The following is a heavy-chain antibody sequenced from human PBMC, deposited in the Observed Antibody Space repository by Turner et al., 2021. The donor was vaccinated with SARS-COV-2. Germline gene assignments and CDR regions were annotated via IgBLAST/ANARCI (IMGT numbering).Heavy chain of an antibody. CDR1: GFTFSSYA. D-gene: IGHD3-22*01. CDR3: AKNEMAMIVVVITLFDY. V-gene: IGHV3-23*04. CDR2: ISGSGGST. J-gene: IGHJ4*02. Sequence: VQLVESGGCVVQPGRSLRLSCAAAGFTFSSYAISWVRQAPGKGLEWVSVISGSGGSTYYADSVKGRFTISRDNSKNTLYLQMNSLRAEDTAVYYCAKNEMAMIVVVITLFDYWGQGTLVTVSS.